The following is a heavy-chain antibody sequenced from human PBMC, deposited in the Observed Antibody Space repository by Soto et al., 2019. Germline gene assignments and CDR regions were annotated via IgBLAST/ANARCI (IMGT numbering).Heavy chain of an antibody. J-gene: IGHJ6*02. CDR3: AREDSSNPRLV. V-gene: IGHV3-21*01. D-gene: IGHD3-22*01. CDR1: GFTFSSYS. CDR2: ISSSSSYI. Sequence: RGSLRLSCAASGFTFSSYSMNWVRQAPGKGLEWVSSISSSSSYIYYADSVKGRFTISRDNAKNSLYLQMNSLRAEDTAVYYCAREDSSNPRLVWGQGTTVTVSS.